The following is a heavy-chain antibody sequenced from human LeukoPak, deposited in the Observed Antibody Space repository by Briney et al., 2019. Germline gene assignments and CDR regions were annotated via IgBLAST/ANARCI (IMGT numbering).Heavy chain of an antibody. CDR1: GFTFSRNN. CDR2: TTGNGGDT. D-gene: IGHD5-18*01. Sequence: GGSLRLSCAASGFTFSRNNMHWVRQAPGKGLEYVSSTTGNGGDTYYANSVKGRFTISRDNSKNMLYLQMGSLRTEDMGVYYCASLDTPMAWGQGTLVSVSS. CDR3: ASLDTPMA. J-gene: IGHJ5*02. V-gene: IGHV3-64*01.